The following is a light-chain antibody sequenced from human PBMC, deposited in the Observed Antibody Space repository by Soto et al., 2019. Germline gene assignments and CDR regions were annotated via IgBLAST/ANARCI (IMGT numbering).Light chain of an antibody. CDR1: QSVSSSY. Sequence: EIVLTQSPGTLCLSPGERATLSCRASQSVSSSYLAWYQQKPGQAPRLLIYGASSRATGIPDRFSGSGSGTDFTLTISRLEPEDFAVYYCQQYGSSPRTFGQGTRLEI. V-gene: IGKV3-20*01. CDR2: GAS. J-gene: IGKJ5*01. CDR3: QQYGSSPRT.